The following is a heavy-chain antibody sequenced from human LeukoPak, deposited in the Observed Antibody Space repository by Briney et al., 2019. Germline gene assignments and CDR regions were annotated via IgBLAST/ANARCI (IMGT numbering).Heavy chain of an antibody. CDR2: ISSSSSYI. J-gene: IGHJ4*02. Sequence: GGSLRLSCAASGFTFSSYGMHWVRQAPGKGLEWVSSISSSSSYIYYTDSMKGRFTISRDNAKNSLYLQMNSLRAEDTAVYYCARDLRDYVWGSYRAPFDYWGQGTLVTVSS. V-gene: IGHV3-21*01. CDR3: ARDLRDYVWGSYRAPFDY. D-gene: IGHD3-16*02. CDR1: GFTFSSYG.